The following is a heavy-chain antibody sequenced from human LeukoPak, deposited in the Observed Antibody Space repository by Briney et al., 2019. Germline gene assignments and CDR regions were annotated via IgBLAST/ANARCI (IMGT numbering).Heavy chain of an antibody. Sequence: PGGSLRLSCAASGSTFSSYEMNWVRQAPGKGLEWVSYISSSGTTIYYADSVKGRFTISRDNAKNSLYLQMNSLRAEDTAVHYCAAGYSSGWPLSDGYWGQGTLVTVSS. V-gene: IGHV3-48*03. CDR3: AAGYSSGWPLSDGY. CDR1: GSTFSSYE. CDR2: ISSSGTTI. J-gene: IGHJ4*02. D-gene: IGHD6-19*01.